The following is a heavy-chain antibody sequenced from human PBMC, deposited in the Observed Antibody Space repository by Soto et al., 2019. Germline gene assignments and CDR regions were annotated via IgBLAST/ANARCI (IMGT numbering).Heavy chain of an antibody. V-gene: IGHV3-48*02. CDR1: GFTFSSYS. Sequence: EVQLVESGGGLVQPGGSLRLSCAASGFTFSSYSINWVRQAPGKGLEWVSYISGTGSIYYADSVKGRFTISRDNAKQSLYLQMNSLRDEDTAVYYCARDRYGSGSLFDSWGQGTLVTVSS. CDR2: ISGTGSI. J-gene: IGHJ4*02. CDR3: ARDRYGSGSLFDS. D-gene: IGHD3-10*01.